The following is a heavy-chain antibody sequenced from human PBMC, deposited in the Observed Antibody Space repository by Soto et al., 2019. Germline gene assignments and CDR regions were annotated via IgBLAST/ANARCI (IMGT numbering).Heavy chain of an antibody. CDR3: ASPGYSSGWFRATYYYYGMDV. J-gene: IGHJ6*02. CDR1: GYTFTGYY. D-gene: IGHD6-19*01. CDR2: INAGNGNT. Sequence: ASVKVSCKASGYTFTGYYMHWVRQAPGQRLEWMGWINAGNGNTKYSQKFQGRVTITRDTSASTAYMELSSLRSEDTAVYYCASPGYSSGWFRATYYYYGMDVWGQGTTVTVSS. V-gene: IGHV1-3*01.